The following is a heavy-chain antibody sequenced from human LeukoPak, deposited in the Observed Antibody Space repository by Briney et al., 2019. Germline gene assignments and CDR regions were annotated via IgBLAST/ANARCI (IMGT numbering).Heavy chain of an antibody. Sequence: PSQTLSITFTVPRDSTSSGGQHWSWIRQHPGKCMECLGYIYYSGTTSYNSYLKSRVTISVDTSKKKFSLKVSSVTVADTAVYYCARLGYGDYPNWFDPWGEGTLVTVSS. V-gene: IGHV4-31*02. D-gene: IGHD4-17*01. J-gene: IGHJ5*02. CDR2: IYYSGTT. CDR1: RDSTSSGGQH. CDR3: ARLGYGDYPNWFDP.